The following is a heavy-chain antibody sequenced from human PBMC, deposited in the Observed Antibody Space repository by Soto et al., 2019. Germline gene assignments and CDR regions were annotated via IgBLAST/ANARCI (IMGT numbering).Heavy chain of an antibody. V-gene: IGHV1-69*13. CDR1: GGTFSSYA. CDR2: IIPIFGTA. Sequence: AVKVSCKASGGTFSSYAISWVRQAPGQGLEWMGGIIPIFGTANYAQKFQGRVTITADESTSTAYMELSSLRSEDTAVYYCASPLDGKDDYWGQGTLVTVSS. J-gene: IGHJ4*02. CDR3: ASPLDGKDDY.